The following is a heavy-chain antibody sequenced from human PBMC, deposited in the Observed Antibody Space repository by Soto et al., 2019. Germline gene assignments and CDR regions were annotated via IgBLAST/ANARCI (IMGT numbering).Heavy chain of an antibody. CDR2: IYYSGST. Sequence: QVQLQESGPGLVKPSETLSLTCTVSGGSVSSGSYYWSWFRQPPGKVLEWIGYIYYSGSTNYNPSLRSRDTISVDTSKNQFSLKLSSVTAADTAVYYCARPSYDYVCGSYREIDYWGQGTLVTVSS. CDR3: ARPSYDYVCGSYREIDY. V-gene: IGHV4-61*01. CDR1: GGSVSSGSYY. D-gene: IGHD3-16*02. J-gene: IGHJ4*02.